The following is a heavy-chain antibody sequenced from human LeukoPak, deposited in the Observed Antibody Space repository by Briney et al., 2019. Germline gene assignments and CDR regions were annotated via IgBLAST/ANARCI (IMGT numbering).Heavy chain of an antibody. Sequence: GGSLRLSCAASGFTFSSHWMHWVRQAPEKGLVGVSHINADGSATYYAASVKGRFTISRDNARNTLYLQMHSLTAEDTGVYYCVRGALRDCSYTSCTRGNWFDPWAREPWSPSPQ. CDR1: GFTFSSHW. V-gene: IGHV3-74*01. CDR2: INADGSAT. D-gene: IGHD2-2*01. J-gene: IGHJ5*02. CDR3: VRGALRDCSYTSCTRGNWFDP.